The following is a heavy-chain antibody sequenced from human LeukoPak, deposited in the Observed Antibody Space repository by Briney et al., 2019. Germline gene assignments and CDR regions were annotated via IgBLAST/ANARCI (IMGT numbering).Heavy chain of an antibody. J-gene: IGHJ1*01. V-gene: IGHV1-18*01. CDR1: GYTFTSYG. CDR3: ARGVIPSWSAVAGTQYFQH. Sequence: ASVKVSCKASGYTFTSYGISWVRQAPGQGLEWMGWISAYNGNTNYAQKLQGRVTMTTDTSTSTAYMELRSLRSDDTAVYYCARGVIPSWSAVAGTQYFQHWGQGTLVTVSS. CDR2: ISAYNGNT. D-gene: IGHD6-19*01.